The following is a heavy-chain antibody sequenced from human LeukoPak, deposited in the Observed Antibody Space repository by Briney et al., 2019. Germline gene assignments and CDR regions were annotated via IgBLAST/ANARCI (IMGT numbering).Heavy chain of an antibody. CDR2: INFNGSP. D-gene: IGHD3-22*01. Sequence: SETLSLICTVSGDSITTSSYYWSWIRQPAGKGLEWIGRINFNGSPNYNSSLKSRVTVSVDTSKNQFSLKLSSVTAADTAVYYCARERYFDSSGNFFELGYWGPGTLVTVSS. CDR3: ARERYFDSSGNFFELGY. J-gene: IGHJ4*02. CDR1: GDSITTSSYY. V-gene: IGHV4-4*07.